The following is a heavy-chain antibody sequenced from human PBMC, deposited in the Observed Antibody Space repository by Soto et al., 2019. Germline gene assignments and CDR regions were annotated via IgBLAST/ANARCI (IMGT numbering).Heavy chain of an antibody. CDR1: GGSISSSSYY. V-gene: IGHV4-39*07. D-gene: IGHD2-15*01. Sequence: QLQLQESGPGLVKPSETLSLTCTVSGGSISSSSYYWGWIRQPPGKGLEWIGSIYTSGSTNYNPSLKSRVTMSVDTSKNQFSLKLSSVTAADTAVYYCARGWRYCSGGSCSDYFDYWGQGTLVTVSS. CDR2: IYTSGST. CDR3: ARGWRYCSGGSCSDYFDY. J-gene: IGHJ4*02.